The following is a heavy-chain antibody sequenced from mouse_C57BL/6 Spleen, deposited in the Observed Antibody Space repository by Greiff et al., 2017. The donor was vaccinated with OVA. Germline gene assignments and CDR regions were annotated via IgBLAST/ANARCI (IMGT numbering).Heavy chain of an antibody. D-gene: IGHD1-1*01. CDR3: AKNPSITTVVADYAMDY. J-gene: IGHJ4*01. CDR2: ICRGGST. CDR1: GFSLTSYG. V-gene: IGHV2-5*01. Sequence: VQVVESGPGLVQPSQSLSITCTVSGFSLTSYGVHWVRQSPGKGLEWLGGICRGGSTDYNAAFMSRRSISKVNSNSHVCFKMNRLQADATAIYSCAKNPSITTVVADYAMDYWGQGTSVTVSS.